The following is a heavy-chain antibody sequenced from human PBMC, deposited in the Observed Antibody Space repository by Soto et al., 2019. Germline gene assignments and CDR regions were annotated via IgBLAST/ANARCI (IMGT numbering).Heavy chain of an antibody. J-gene: IGHJ4*02. Sequence: SETLSLTCTASGGSISSYYWSWIRQPPGRGLEWIGYIYYSGSTNYNPSLKSRVTISVDTSKNQFSLKLSSVTAADTAVYYCARDGDPYDSSGYYDYWGQGTQVTVSS. D-gene: IGHD3-22*01. CDR3: ARDGDPYDSSGYYDY. CDR2: IYYSGST. CDR1: GGSISSYY. V-gene: IGHV4-59*01.